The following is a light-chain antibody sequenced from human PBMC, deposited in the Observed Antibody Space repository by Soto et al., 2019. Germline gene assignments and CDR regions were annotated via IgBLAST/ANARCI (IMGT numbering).Light chain of an antibody. V-gene: IGKV3-15*01. CDR3: QQRSNWPIT. CDR2: AAS. CDR1: QSVSSH. Sequence: EIVMTQSPATLSVSPGEGATVSCRASQSVSSHLAWYQHKPGQAPRLLIFAASTRATSVPARFTGSRSGTEFTLTINSLQSEDFAVYYCQQRSNWPITFGQGTRLEIK. J-gene: IGKJ5*01.